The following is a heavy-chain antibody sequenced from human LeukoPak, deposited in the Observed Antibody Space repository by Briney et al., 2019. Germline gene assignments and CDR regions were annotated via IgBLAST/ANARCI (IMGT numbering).Heavy chain of an antibody. J-gene: IGHJ4*02. V-gene: IGHV1-69*13. CDR2: IIPIFGTA. D-gene: IGHD2-2*03. CDR1: GGTFSSYA. CDR3: ARGGYCSSTSCYAAPFDY. Sequence: ASVKVSCKASGGTFSSYAISWVRQAPGQGLEWMGGIIPIFGTANYAQKFQGRVSITADESTSTTYMELSSLRSEDTAVYYCARGGYCSSTSCYAAPFDYWGQGTLVTVSS.